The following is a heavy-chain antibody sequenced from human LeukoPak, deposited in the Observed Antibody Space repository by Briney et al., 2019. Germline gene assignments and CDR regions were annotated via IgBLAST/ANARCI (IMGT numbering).Heavy chain of an antibody. CDR2: ISWNSGSI. J-gene: IGHJ4*02. D-gene: IGHD2-2*02. Sequence: PGRSLRLSCAASGFTFDDYAMHWVRHAPGKGLEWVSGISWNSGSIGYADSVKGRFTISRDNAKNSLYLLMNSLRAEDTALYYCARNLLGYCSSTSCYNQPLGYWGQGTLVTVSS. CDR3: ARNLLGYCSSTSCYNQPLGY. V-gene: IGHV3-9*01. CDR1: GFTFDDYA.